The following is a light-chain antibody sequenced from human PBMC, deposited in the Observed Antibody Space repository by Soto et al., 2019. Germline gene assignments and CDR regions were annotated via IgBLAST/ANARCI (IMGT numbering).Light chain of an antibody. V-gene: IGKV1-39*01. J-gene: IGKJ2*01. Sequence: DIQMTQSPSSLSASVGDRVTITCRASRTIIGYLNWYQLKPGKAPNLLIYAASSLHSGVPSRFGGSGSGTDFTLTISGLQREDFATYYYQQSYSTEYTFGQGTKVEIK. CDR2: AAS. CDR1: RTIIGY. CDR3: QQSYSTEYT.